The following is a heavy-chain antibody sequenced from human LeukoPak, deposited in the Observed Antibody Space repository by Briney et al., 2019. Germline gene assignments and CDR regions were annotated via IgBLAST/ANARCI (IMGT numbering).Heavy chain of an antibody. CDR2: IFYSGNT. CDR1: GDSISTSSYY. CDR3: ARHRSKWLQSSFDY. Sequence: PSETLSLTCSVSGDSISTSSYYWGWIRQPPGKGLEWIGSIFYSGNTYDNPSLKSRVTISVDTSKNQFSLKLNSVTAADTAVYYCARHRSKWLQSSFDYWGQGTLVTVSS. J-gene: IGHJ4*02. D-gene: IGHD5-24*01. V-gene: IGHV4-39*01.